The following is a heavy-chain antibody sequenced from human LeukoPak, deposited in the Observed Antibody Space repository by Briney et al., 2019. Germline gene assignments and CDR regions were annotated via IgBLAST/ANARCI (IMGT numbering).Heavy chain of an antibody. CDR3: ARDWTKGSWFDP. CDR1: GYSISSGHY. Sequence: SETLSLTCAVSGYSISSGHYWGWIRQPPGKGLEGIGSIYHSGSTYYNPSLKSRVTISVDTSKNQFSLKLSSVTAADTAVYYCARDWTKGSWFDPWGQGTLVTVSS. D-gene: IGHD3/OR15-3a*01. CDR2: IYHSGST. J-gene: IGHJ5*02. V-gene: IGHV4-38-2*02.